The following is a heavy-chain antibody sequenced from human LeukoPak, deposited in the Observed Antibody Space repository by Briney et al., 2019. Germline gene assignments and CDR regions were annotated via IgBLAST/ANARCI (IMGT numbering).Heavy chain of an antibody. V-gene: IGHV1-2*02. CDR2: INPNSGGT. CDR3: ARDGPLTDRTYYYYYYMDV. J-gene: IGHJ6*03. CDR1: GYTFTGYY. Sequence: ASVKVSCKASGYTFTGYYMHWVRQAPGQGLEWMGWINPNSGGTNYAQKFQGRVTMTRDTSISTAYMELSSLRSEDTAVYYCARDGPLTDRTYYYYYYMDVWGKGTTVTVSS. D-gene: IGHD1-1*01.